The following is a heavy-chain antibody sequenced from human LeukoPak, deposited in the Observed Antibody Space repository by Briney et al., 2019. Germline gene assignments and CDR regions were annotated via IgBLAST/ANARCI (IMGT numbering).Heavy chain of an antibody. CDR3: ARADDYGDYFDY. D-gene: IGHD4-17*01. V-gene: IGHV3-53*04. J-gene: IGHJ4*02. CDR2: IYCGGST. CDR1: GFTVSSNY. Sequence: GGSLRLSCAASGFTVSSNYMSWVRQAPGKGLEWVSVIYCGGSTYYADSVKGRFTISRHNSKNTLYLRMNSLRAEDTAVYYCARADDYGDYFDYWGQGTLVTVSS.